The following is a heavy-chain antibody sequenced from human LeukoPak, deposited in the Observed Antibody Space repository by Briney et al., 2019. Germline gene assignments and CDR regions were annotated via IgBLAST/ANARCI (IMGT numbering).Heavy chain of an antibody. V-gene: IGHV4-59*01. Sequence: SETLSLTCAISGDSISTYYWSRIRQSPGKGLEWIGNIYRSGNTNYNPSLKSRVTISIDTSRKQFSLKLSSLTAADTAVYYCARDGKQWLAAFDSWGQGTLVTVSS. CDR3: ARDGKQWLAAFDS. CDR2: IYRSGNT. J-gene: IGHJ4*02. CDR1: GDSISTYY. D-gene: IGHD6-19*01.